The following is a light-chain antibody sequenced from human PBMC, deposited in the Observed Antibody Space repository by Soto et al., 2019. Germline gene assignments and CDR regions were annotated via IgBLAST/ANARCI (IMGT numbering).Light chain of an antibody. CDR3: SSYTSSNSWV. Sequence: QSVLTQPASVSGSPGQSITISCTGTSSDVGGYNYVSWYQQHPGKAPKLMIYEVSNRPSGVSNRFSGSKSGKTASLTISGLQAEDEADYYCSSYTSSNSWVFGGGTKLTVL. CDR2: EVS. J-gene: IGLJ3*02. CDR1: SSDVGGYNY. V-gene: IGLV2-14*01.